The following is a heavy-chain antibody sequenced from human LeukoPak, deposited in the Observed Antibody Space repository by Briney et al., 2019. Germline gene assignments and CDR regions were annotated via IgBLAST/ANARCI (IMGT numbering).Heavy chain of an antibody. CDR2: INHSGST. J-gene: IGHJ5*02. V-gene: IGHV4-34*01. Sequence: SETLSLTCAAYGGSFSGYYWSWIRQPPGKGLEWFGEINHSGSTNYNPSLKSRVTISVDTSKNQFSLKLSSVTAADTAVYYCARGDGYNYNWFDPWGQGTLVTVSS. D-gene: IGHD5-24*01. CDR1: GGSFSGYY. CDR3: ARGDGYNYNWFDP.